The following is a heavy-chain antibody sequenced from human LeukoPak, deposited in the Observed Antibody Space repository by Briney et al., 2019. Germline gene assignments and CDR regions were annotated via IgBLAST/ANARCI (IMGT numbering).Heavy chain of an antibody. Sequence: PSETLSLTCAVYGGSFSGYYWNWIRQSPGKGLGWIGEINHSGSTNYNPSLKSRVTISVDTSNNQFSLRLHSVAAADTAVYYCARLPCSGDSCYFGMRVFDIWGQGTMVTVSS. V-gene: IGHV4-34*01. CDR2: INHSGST. CDR1: GGSFSGYY. CDR3: ARLPCSGDSCYFGMRVFDI. J-gene: IGHJ3*02. D-gene: IGHD2-15*01.